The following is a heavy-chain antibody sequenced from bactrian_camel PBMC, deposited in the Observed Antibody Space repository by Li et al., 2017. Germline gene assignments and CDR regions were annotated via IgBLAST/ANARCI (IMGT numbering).Heavy chain of an antibody. CDR3: AAAKGLPDLLRGGYLSARSYNY. Sequence: QVQLVESGGGSVQPGGSLELSCTVSGLSTPTFVVGWFRQVPGKEREGVAAVWSTGANPMYADSVKGRFTISHDNAKNTLYLQMNSLKPEDTAIYYCAAAKGLPDLLRGGYLSARSYNYWGRGTQVTVS. CDR2: VWSTGANP. V-gene: IGHV3S60*01. CDR1: GLSTPTFV. J-gene: IGHJ4*01. D-gene: IGHD3*01.